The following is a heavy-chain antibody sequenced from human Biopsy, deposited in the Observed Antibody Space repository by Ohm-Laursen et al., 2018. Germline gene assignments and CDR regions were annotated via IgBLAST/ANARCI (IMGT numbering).Heavy chain of an antibody. V-gene: IGHV4-59*07. CDR3: ARATNSTGWPYYYFYGMDV. CDR2: IYYSGST. D-gene: IGHD2/OR15-2a*01. J-gene: IGHJ6*02. Sequence: SDTLSLTCTVSGGSISSDYWSWIRQTPGKGLEWIGYIYYSGSTNYNPSLKSRVTISVDTSKNQFSLRLSSVTAADTAVYYYARATNSTGWPYYYFYGMDVWGQGTTVTVSS. CDR1: GGSISSDY.